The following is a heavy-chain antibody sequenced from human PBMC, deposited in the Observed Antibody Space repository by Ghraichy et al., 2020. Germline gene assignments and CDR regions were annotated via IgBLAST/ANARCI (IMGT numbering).Heavy chain of an antibody. CDR2: ISSSSSYI. CDR1: GFTFSSYS. D-gene: IGHD4-17*01. CDR3: ARDPYGDWTFDY. J-gene: IGHJ4*02. V-gene: IGHV3-21*01. Sequence: GGSLRLSCAASGFTFSSYSMNWVRQAPGKGLEWVSSISSSSSYIYYADSVKGLFTISRDNAKNSLYLQMNSPRAEDTAVYYCARDPYGDWTFDYWGQGTLVTVSS.